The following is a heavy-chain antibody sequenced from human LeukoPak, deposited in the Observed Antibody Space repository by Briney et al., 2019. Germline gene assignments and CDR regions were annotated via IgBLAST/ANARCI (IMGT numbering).Heavy chain of an antibody. D-gene: IGHD5-18*01. CDR1: GFTFDDYA. CDR3: AKDISGYSYGPFDY. CDR2: ISWNSGSI. V-gene: IGHV3-9*01. Sequence: GRSLRLSCAASGFTFDDYAMHWVRQAPGKGLEWVSGISWNSGSIGYADSAKGRFTISRDNAKNSLYLQMNSLRAEDTALYYCAKDISGYSYGPFDYWGQGTLVTVSS. J-gene: IGHJ4*02.